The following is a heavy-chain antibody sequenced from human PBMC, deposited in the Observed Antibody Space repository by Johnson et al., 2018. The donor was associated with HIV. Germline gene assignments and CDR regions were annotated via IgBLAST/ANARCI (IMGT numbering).Heavy chain of an antibody. Sequence: QVQLVESGGGLVQPGGSLRLSCAASGFTFSSYGMHWVRQAPGKGLEWVAFIRYDGSNKYYADSVKGRFTISRDNSKNTLYLQMNSLRAEDTAVYYCAKDHTTHNYDGSGRPDAFDIWGQGTMVTVSS. V-gene: IGHV3-30*02. CDR3: AKDHTTHNYDGSGRPDAFDI. D-gene: IGHD3-10*01. J-gene: IGHJ3*02. CDR1: GFTFSSYG. CDR2: IRYDGSNK.